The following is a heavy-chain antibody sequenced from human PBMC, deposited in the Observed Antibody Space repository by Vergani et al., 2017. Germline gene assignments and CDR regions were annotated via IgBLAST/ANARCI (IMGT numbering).Heavy chain of an antibody. V-gene: IGHV3-21*04. CDR3: AKGEQWLVVSFDY. Sequence: EVQLVESGGGLVKRGGSLRLSCAASGFTFSSYSMNWVRQAPGKGLEWVSSISSSSSYIHYSDSLKGRFTISRDNAKSSLYLQMNSLRAEDTAVYYCAKGEQWLVVSFDYWGQGTLVSVSP. J-gene: IGHJ4*02. D-gene: IGHD6-19*01. CDR2: ISSSSSYI. CDR1: GFTFSSYS.